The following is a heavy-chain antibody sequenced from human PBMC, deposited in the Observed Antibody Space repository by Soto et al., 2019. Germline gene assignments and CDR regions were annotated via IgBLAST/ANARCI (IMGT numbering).Heavy chain of an antibody. J-gene: IGHJ4*02. CDR1: GYTFTSYD. V-gene: IGHV1-8*01. Sequence: ASVKVSCKASGYTFTSYDINWVRQATGQGLEWMGWMNPNSGNTGYAQKFQGRVTMTRNTSISTAYMELSSLRAEDTAVYYCARASYTMSTNYYLDHWGQGTPVTVSS. D-gene: IGHD3-10*02. CDR2: MNPNSGNT. CDR3: ARASYTMSTNYYLDH.